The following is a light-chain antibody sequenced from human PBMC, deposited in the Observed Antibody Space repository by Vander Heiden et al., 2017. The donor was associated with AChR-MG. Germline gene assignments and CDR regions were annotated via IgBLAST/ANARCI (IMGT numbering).Light chain of an antibody. CDR2: DTS. CDR1: QDISNY. Sequence: IQMTQSPSSLSASVGDRVTITCQASQDISNYLNWYQQKPGKAPKLLIYDTSYLETGVPSRFSGSGSGKEFTFTITSLQPEDIATYYCQQYDFLPVTFGHGTKVHIK. CDR3: QQYDFLPVT. J-gene: IGKJ3*01. V-gene: IGKV1-33*01.